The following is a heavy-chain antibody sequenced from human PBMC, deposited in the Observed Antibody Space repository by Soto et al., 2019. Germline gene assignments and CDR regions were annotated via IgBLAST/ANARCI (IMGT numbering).Heavy chain of an antibody. Sequence: ESGGGVVQPGRSLRLSCAASGFTFSSYGMHWVRQAPGKGLEWVAVISYDGSNKYYADSVKGRFTISRDNSKNTLYLQMNSLRAEDTAVYYCAKDPETIFGVVIMTFGMDVWGQGTTVTVSS. D-gene: IGHD3-3*01. CDR1: GFTFSSYG. CDR2: ISYDGSNK. J-gene: IGHJ6*02. V-gene: IGHV3-30*18. CDR3: AKDPETIFGVVIMTFGMDV.